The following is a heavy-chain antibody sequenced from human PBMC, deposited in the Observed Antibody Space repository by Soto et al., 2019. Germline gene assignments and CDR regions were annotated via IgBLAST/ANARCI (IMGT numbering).Heavy chain of an antibody. D-gene: IGHD4-4*01. Sequence: QVQLVESGGGVVQPGRSLRLSCAASGFTFSNFGMHWVRQAPGKGLEWVAAILYDGSNTYYADSVKGRFTISRDNSKNTLLLQMNSLGAEDTAVYYCAKDSNKYSSSLRGRYFDYWGQGIGVTVSS. CDR3: AKDSNKYSSSLRGRYFDY. J-gene: IGHJ4*02. V-gene: IGHV3-30*18. CDR1: GFTFSNFG. CDR2: ILYDGSNT.